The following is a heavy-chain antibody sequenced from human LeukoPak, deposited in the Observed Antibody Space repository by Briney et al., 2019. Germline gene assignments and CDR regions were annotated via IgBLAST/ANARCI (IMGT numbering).Heavy chain of an antibody. D-gene: IGHD6-13*01. CDR1: GFTFSDYY. V-gene: IGHV3-11*01. Sequence: PGGSLRLSCAASGFTFSDYYMSWIRQAPGKGLEWVSYISSSGSTIYYADSVKGRFTISRDNAKNSLYPQMNSLRAEDTAVYYCARLYGSSWYPSYFDYWGQGTLVTVSS. CDR3: ARLYGSSWYPSYFDY. CDR2: ISSSGSTI. J-gene: IGHJ4*02.